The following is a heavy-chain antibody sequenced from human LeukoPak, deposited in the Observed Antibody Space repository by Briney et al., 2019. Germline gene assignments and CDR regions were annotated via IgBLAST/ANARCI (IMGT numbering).Heavy chain of an antibody. Sequence: ASVKVSCKASGGTFSSYAISWVRQAPGQGLEWMGWINPNSGGTNYAQKFQGRVTMTRDTSISTAYMELSRLRSDDTAVYYCARDRKGSTVTRDWGQGTLVTVSS. CDR1: GGTFSSYA. CDR3: ARDRKGSTVTRD. V-gene: IGHV1-2*02. J-gene: IGHJ4*02. CDR2: INPNSGGT. D-gene: IGHD4-17*01.